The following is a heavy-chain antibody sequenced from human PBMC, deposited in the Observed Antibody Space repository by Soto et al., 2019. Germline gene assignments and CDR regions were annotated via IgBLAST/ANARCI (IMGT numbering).Heavy chain of an antibody. CDR1: GFSFSTSAVG. V-gene: IGHV2-5*02. D-gene: IGHD6-13*01. Sequence: QITLTESGPTLVKPTQTLTLTCTFSGFSFSTSAVGVGWIRQPPGKALEWLALIYWDDDKSYSPFLKSRLTITKDTSTNQVVETKTNMYPVATCTYYCAHLYLAASGTRYYFDYWGQGTLVTVSS. J-gene: IGHJ4*02. CDR2: IYWDDDK. CDR3: AHLYLAASGTRYYFDY.